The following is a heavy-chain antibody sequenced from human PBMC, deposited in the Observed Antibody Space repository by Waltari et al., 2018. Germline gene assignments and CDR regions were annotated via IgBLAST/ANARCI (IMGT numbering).Heavy chain of an antibody. CDR1: GGFSSGGY. CDR2: IHPSGNT. Sequence: QVQLQQWGAGLLKPSETLSLTCDVYGGFSSGGYWSWIRQAPGEGLQWLGEIHPSGNTYYNPSLQSRVAMSLDTSTNQFSLKLSSVTAADTAGYYCARGDDQSKAGRIWGQGTMITVSS. D-gene: IGHD6-6*01. J-gene: IGHJ3*02. CDR3: ARGDDQSKAGRI. V-gene: IGHV4-34*01.